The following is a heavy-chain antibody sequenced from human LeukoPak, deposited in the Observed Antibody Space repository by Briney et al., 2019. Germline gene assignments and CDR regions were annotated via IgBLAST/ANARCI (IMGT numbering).Heavy chain of an antibody. J-gene: IGHJ5*02. CDR3: ARDGGGWLDP. CDR2: INPTSGST. D-gene: IGHD3-16*01. Sequence: ASVKVSCKASGYTAIDYYINWVRQAPGQGLGWMGMINPTSGSTDYAQTFQGRVTMTRDTPTIVFYMEMNGLTSDDTAVYYCARDGGGWLDPWGQGTLVTVSS. CDR1: GYTAIDYY. V-gene: IGHV1-46*01.